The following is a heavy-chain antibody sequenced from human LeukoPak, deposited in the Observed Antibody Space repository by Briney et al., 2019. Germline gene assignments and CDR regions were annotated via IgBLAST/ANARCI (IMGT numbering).Heavy chain of an antibody. CDR2: IYYSGST. CDR3: ARLGSGKHDAFDI. CDR1: GGSISSSSYY. Sequence: SETLSLTCTVSGGSISSSSYYGGWIRQPPGKGLEWIGSIYYSGSTYYNPSLKSRVTISVDTSKNQFSLKLSSVTATDTAVYYCARLGSGKHDAFDIWGQGTMVTVSS. D-gene: IGHD3-3*01. V-gene: IGHV4-39*01. J-gene: IGHJ3*02.